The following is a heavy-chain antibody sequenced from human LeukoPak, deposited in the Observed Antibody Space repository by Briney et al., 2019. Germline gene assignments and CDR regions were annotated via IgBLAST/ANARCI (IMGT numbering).Heavy chain of an antibody. Sequence: SETLSLTCTVSGGSISTYYWSSFRQPPGKGLEWIGHIYYSGITNYNPSLKSRVTIAVDTSKNHFSLKLSSVTAADTAVYFCTRKYDSRGYTTFGYWGRGTLVTVSS. J-gene: IGHJ4*02. V-gene: IGHV4-59*01. CDR1: GGSISTYY. CDR3: TRKYDSRGYTTFGY. D-gene: IGHD3-22*01. CDR2: IYYSGIT.